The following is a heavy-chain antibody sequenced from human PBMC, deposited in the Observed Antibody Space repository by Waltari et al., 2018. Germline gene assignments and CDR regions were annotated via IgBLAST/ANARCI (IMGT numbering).Heavy chain of an antibody. D-gene: IGHD3-16*01. CDR2: ISSTSGSM. CDR1: GLTLSISS. V-gene: IGHV3-48*01. J-gene: IGHJ6*02. Sequence: EVQLVESGGDLIQPGGSLRLSCAVSGLTLSISSMNWVRQVPGKGLEWVSYISSTSGSMYYADSVKGRFTISRDNTRKSVYLQMNSLRVEDSAVYYCASGQDGTSFVLSFWGQGTKVTVSS. CDR3: ASGQDGTSFVLSF.